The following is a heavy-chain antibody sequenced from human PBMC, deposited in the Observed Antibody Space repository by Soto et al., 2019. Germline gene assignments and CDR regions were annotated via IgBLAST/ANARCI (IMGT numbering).Heavy chain of an antibody. D-gene: IGHD4-17*01. J-gene: IGHJ4*02. CDR2: INPNSGGT. CDR3: ARCRYGDYLSQYYFDS. V-gene: IGHV1-2*04. CDR1: GYTFTGYY. Sequence: VASVKVSCKASGYTFTGYYMHWVRQAPRQGLEWMGWINPNSGGTNYAQKFQGWVTMTRDTSISTAYMELSRLRSDDTAVYYCARCRYGDYLSQYYFDSWGQGTLVTVSS.